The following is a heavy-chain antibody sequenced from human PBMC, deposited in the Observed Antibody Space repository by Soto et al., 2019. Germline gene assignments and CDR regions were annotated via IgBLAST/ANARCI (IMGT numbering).Heavy chain of an antibody. V-gene: IGHV1-3*01. CDR3: AGKAIGNNYGLDY. CDR2: VSGGSGNT. CDR1: GYSFTNYA. J-gene: IGHJ4*02. Sequence: QVQLVQSGAEVKEPGAAVKVSCKASGYSFTNYAMHWVRQAPGQRLEWMGWVSGGSGNTKYSQKFQGRVTFTRDTSASTAYMELSILRSEDTAVYYCAGKAIGNNYGLDYWGQGTLVTVSS. D-gene: IGHD5-18*01.